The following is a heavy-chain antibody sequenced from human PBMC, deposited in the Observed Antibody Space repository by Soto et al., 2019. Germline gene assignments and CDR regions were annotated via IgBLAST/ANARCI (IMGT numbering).Heavy chain of an antibody. D-gene: IGHD2-15*01. CDR3: ASRYCSGGSCYYYGMDV. J-gene: IGHJ6*02. CDR2: IYYSGST. V-gene: IGHV4-39*07. CDR1: GGSISSSSYY. Sequence: SETLSLTCTVSGGSISSSSYYWGWIRQPPGKGLEWIGSIYYSGSTYYNPSLKSRVTISVDTSKNQFSLKLSSVTAADTAVYYCASRYCSGGSCYYYGMDVWGQGTTVTVSS.